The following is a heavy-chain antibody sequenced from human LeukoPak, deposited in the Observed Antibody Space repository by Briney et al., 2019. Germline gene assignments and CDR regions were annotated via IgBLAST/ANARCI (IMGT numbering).Heavy chain of an antibody. D-gene: IGHD2-15*01. CDR1: GGSISSYY. CDR3: ARDRGYCSGGSCYRWFDP. Sequence: SETLSLTCTVSGGSISSYYWSWIRQPPGKGLEWIGYIYYSGSTNYNPSLKSRVTISVDTSKNQFSLKLSSVTAADTAVYYCARDRGYCSGGSCYRWFDPWGQGTLVTVSS. V-gene: IGHV4-59*01. J-gene: IGHJ5*02. CDR2: IYYSGST.